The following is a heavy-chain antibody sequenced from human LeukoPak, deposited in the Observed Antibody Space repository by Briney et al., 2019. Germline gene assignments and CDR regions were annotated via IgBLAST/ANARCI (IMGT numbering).Heavy chain of an antibody. CDR2: ISTYNGNT. CDR1: GYTFTSYG. Sequence: ASVKVSCKASGYTFTSYGISWVRQAPGQGLEWMGWISTYNGNTNYAQKLQGRVTMTTDTSTSTAYMEVRSLRSDDTAVYYCARGQMATIPEGIDYWGQGTLVTVSS. D-gene: IGHD5-24*01. J-gene: IGHJ4*02. CDR3: ARGQMATIPEGIDY. V-gene: IGHV1-18*01.